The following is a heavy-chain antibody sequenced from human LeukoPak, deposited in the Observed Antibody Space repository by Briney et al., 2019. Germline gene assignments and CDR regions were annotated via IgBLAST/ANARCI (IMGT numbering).Heavy chain of an antibody. D-gene: IGHD6-19*01. Sequence: SSETLSLTCTVSGGSISSYYWSWIRQPSGKGLEWIGYIYYSGSTNYNPSLKSRVTISVDTSKNQFSLKLSSVTAADTAVYYCARDRGAVAGTRGLFDYWGQGTLVTVSS. J-gene: IGHJ4*02. CDR2: IYYSGST. CDR3: ARDRGAVAGTRGLFDY. V-gene: IGHV4-59*01. CDR1: GGSISSYY.